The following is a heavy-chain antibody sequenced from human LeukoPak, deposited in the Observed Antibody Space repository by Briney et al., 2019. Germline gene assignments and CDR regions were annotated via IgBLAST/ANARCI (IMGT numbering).Heavy chain of an antibody. J-gene: IGHJ4*02. CDR2: INAGNGNT. D-gene: IGHD3-22*01. CDR1: GYTFTSYT. CDR3: ARGPVRYYDSSGSLLY. V-gene: IGHV1-3*01. Sequence: ASVKVSCKASGYTFTSYTMHWVRQAPGQRLEWMGWINAGNGNTKYSQKFLGRVTITRDTSASTAYMELSSLRSDDTAVYYCARGPVRYYDSSGSLLYWGQGTLVTVSS.